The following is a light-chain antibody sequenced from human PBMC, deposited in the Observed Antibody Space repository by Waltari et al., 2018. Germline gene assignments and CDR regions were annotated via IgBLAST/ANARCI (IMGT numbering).Light chain of an antibody. V-gene: IGKV1-17*01. CDR1: QNIGSS. J-gene: IGKJ1*01. CDR3: LQHNSYPPT. Sequence: DIQMTQSPSSLSASVGYTVTITCRASQNIGSSLNWFQQNPGKAPKLLIYAASSLESGVPSRFSGSGSGTEFTLTISSLQPEDFAVYYCLQHNSYPPTFGQGTKVEIK. CDR2: AAS.